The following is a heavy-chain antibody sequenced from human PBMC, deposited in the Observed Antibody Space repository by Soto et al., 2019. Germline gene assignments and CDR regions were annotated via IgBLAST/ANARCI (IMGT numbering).Heavy chain of an antibody. J-gene: IGHJ5*02. CDR3: ARTSYDSSGTAADP. D-gene: IGHD3-22*01. Sequence: SETLSLTCTVSGGSISSGGYYWSWIRQHQGKGLEWIGYIYYSGSTYYNPSLKSRVTISVDTSKNQFSLKLSSVTAADTAVYYCARTSYDSSGTAADPWGQGTLVTVSS. CDR1: GGSISSGGYY. CDR2: IYYSGST. V-gene: IGHV4-31*03.